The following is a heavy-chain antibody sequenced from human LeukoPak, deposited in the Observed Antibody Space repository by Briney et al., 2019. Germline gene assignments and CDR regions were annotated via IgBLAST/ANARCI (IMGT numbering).Heavy chain of an antibody. J-gene: IGHJ4*02. V-gene: IGHV5-51*01. CDR1: GYNFPKYW. D-gene: IGHD3-16*01. CDR3: ARLLFGDGGGY. Sequence: GESLKISCKGSGYNFPKYWIGWVRQMPGKGLEWMGITYPGDSDTTYSPSFQGQVTISADRSISTAYLQWSSLKASDTAMYYCARLLFGDGGGYWCQGTLVTVSS. CDR2: TYPGDSDT.